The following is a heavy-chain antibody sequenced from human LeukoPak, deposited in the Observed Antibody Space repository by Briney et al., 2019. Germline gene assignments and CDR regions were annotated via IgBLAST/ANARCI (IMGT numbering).Heavy chain of an antibody. D-gene: IGHD6-19*01. CDR3: AGEGVAVADGAFAI. CDR2: ISAYNGNT. Sequence: GASVKVSCKASGYTFTSYGISWVRQAPGQGLEWMGWISAYNGNTNYAQKLQGRVTMTTDTSTSTAYMELRSLRSDDTAVYYCAGEGVAVADGAFAIWGQGTMVTVSS. J-gene: IGHJ3*02. V-gene: IGHV1-18*01. CDR1: GYTFTSYG.